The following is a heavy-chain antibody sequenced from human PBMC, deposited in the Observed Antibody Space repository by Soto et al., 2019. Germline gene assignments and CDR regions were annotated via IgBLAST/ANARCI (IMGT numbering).Heavy chain of an antibody. D-gene: IGHD3-22*01. CDR2: IYPGDSVT. CDR3: AIWYYDGNGYYPEA. J-gene: IGHJ5*02. V-gene: IGHV5-51*01. Sequence: GESLKISCKGSGYGFPTYWIGWLRQMPGKGLERMGIIYPGDSVTRCSPFFQGQVTISADKSLCTAYLQWRSLKASDSARYYCAIWYYDGNGYYPEAWRQGTLVTVTS. CDR1: GYGFPTYW.